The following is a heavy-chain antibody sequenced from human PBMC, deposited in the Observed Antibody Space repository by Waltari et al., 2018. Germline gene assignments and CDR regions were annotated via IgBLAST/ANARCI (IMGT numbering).Heavy chain of an antibody. Sequence: QVQLQQWGAGLLKPSATLSLTCAVYGGSFSGYYWSWIRQPPGKGLEWIGEINHSGSTNYNPSLKSRVTISVDTSKNQFSLKLSSVTAADTAVYYCARAGWSDYYGMDVWGQGTTVTVSS. D-gene: IGHD2-8*01. CDR3: ARAGWSDYYGMDV. CDR2: INHSGST. CDR1: GGSFSGYY. V-gene: IGHV4-34*01. J-gene: IGHJ6*02.